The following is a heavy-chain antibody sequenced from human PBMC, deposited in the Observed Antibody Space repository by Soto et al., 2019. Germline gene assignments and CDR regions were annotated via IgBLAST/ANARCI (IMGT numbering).Heavy chain of an antibody. D-gene: IGHD3-22*01. Sequence: GGSLRLSCAASGFTFSSYAMSWVRQAPGKGLEWVSAISGSGGSTYYADSVKGRFTISRDNSKNTLYLQMNSLRAEDTAVYYCAKDPDYYYDSSGYYPLFDYWGQGTLVTVSS. CDR1: GFTFSSYA. CDR2: ISGSGGST. V-gene: IGHV3-23*01. J-gene: IGHJ4*02. CDR3: AKDPDYYYDSSGYYPLFDY.